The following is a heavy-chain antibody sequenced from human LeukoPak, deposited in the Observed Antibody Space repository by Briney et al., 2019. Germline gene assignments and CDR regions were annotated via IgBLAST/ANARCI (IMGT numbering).Heavy chain of an antibody. CDR3: ARVGNGASWPWEWFDP. Sequence: ASVKVSCKASGYTFNGYAITWVRQAPGPGLEWMGWISAYNLNTNYAQNLPGRVTMTIDTSTTTAYMELRSLRFDDTAVCYCARVGNGASWPWEWFDPWGQGTLVTVSS. D-gene: IGHD2-8*01. J-gene: IGHJ5*02. CDR1: GYTFNGYA. V-gene: IGHV1-18*01. CDR2: ISAYNLNT.